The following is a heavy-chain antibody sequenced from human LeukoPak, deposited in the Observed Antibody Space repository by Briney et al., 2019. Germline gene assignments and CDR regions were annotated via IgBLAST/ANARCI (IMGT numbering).Heavy chain of an antibody. V-gene: IGHV1-18*01. CDR3: ARDDCSSTSCYFFDP. J-gene: IGHJ5*02. Sequence: WASVTVSCTASGYTFTNYAMNWVRQAPGQGLEWMGWISAYNGNTNYAQKLQGRVTMTTDTSTSTAYMELRSLRSDDTAVYYCARDDCSSTSCYFFDPWGQGTLVTVSS. CDR2: ISAYNGNT. CDR1: GYTFTNYA. D-gene: IGHD2-2*01.